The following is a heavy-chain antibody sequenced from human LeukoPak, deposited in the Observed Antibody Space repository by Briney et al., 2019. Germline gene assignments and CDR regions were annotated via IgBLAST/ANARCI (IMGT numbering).Heavy chain of an antibody. CDR1: GFTVSTNS. Sequence: GGSLRLSCTVSGFTVSTNSMSWVRQAPGKGLEWVSFIYSDNTHYSDSVKGRFTISRDNSKNTLYLQMNSLRAEDTAVYYCARYSGTFSNSYFDCWGQGTLVTVSS. D-gene: IGHD1-26*01. CDR2: IYSDNT. V-gene: IGHV3-66*01. CDR3: ARYSGTFSNSYFDC. J-gene: IGHJ4*02.